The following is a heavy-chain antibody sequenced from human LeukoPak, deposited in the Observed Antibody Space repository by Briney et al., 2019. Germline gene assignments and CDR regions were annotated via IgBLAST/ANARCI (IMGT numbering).Heavy chain of an antibody. Sequence: GGSLRLSCATSGFTFSKYCMSWVRQAPGKGLEWVANIKQDGIEKYYVDSVKGRFTISRDNSKNSLYLQMNSMRTEDTALYYCAKDLYYYDSSGYFYYYYGMDVWGQGTTVTVSS. CDR3: AKDLYYYDSSGYFYYYYGMDV. CDR2: IKQDGIEK. J-gene: IGHJ6*02. V-gene: IGHV3-7*05. CDR1: GFTFSKYC. D-gene: IGHD3-22*01.